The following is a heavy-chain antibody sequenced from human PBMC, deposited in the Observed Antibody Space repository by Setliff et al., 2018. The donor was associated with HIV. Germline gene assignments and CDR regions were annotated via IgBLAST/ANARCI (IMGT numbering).Heavy chain of an antibody. D-gene: IGHD3-10*01. V-gene: IGHV1-69*13. CDR3: ARARGNYYGSGKVYYYYYYMDV. J-gene: IGHJ6*03. Sequence: ASVKVSCKASGDTFSSYVISWVRQAPGQGLEWMGGIIPIFGTPNYAQRFQGRVTITADESTSTAYMELSSLRSEDTAVYYCARARGNYYGSGKVYYYYYYMDVWGKGTTVTVS. CDR2: IIPIFGTP. CDR1: GDTFSSYV.